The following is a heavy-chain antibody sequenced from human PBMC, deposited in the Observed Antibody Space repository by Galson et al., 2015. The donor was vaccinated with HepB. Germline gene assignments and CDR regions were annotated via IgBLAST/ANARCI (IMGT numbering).Heavy chain of an antibody. CDR3: AKRGGDYDDGGYYHQDDAFDV. V-gene: IGHV4-4*02. CDR1: GDSISSRNW. J-gene: IGHJ3*01. Sequence: ETLSLTCAVSGDSISSRNWWIWVRQPPGQGLEWIGEVYHSGSTTYNPSLKSRVSISVDKSKNQFSLNLYSVTAADTAMYYCAKRGGDYDDGGYYHQDDAFDVWGQGTTVTVSS. CDR2: VYHSGST. D-gene: IGHD3-22*01.